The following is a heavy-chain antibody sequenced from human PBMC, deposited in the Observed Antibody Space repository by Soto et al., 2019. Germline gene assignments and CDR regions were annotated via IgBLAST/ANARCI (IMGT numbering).Heavy chain of an antibody. J-gene: IGHJ4*02. Sequence: GESLKISCKGSGYSVTSYWIGWVRQMPGKGLEWMGIIYPGDSDTRYSPSFQGQVTISADKSISTAYLQWSSLKASDTAMYYCARQEYSSSSGLDYWGQGTLVTVSS. V-gene: IGHV5-51*01. CDR1: GYSVTSYW. CDR2: IYPGDSDT. CDR3: ARQEYSSSSGLDY. D-gene: IGHD6-6*01.